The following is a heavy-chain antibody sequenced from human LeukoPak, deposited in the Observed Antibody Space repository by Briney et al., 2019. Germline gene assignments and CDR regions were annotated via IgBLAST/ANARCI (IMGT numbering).Heavy chain of an antibody. V-gene: IGHV4-59*01. J-gene: IGHJ5*02. D-gene: IGHD3-22*01. CDR3: ARGYYDSSGYLISYNWFDP. CDR1: GGSIRHYY. Sequence: SETLSLTCTVSGGSIRHYYWSWIRQPPGKGLEWIGDIYYSGSTNYNPSLKSRVTISVDTSKNQFSLKLSSVTAADTAVYYCARGYYDSSGYLISYNWFDPWGQGTLVTVSS. CDR2: IYYSGST.